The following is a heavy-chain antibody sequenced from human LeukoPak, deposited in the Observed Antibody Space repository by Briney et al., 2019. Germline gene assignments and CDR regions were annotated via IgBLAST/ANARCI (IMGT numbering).Heavy chain of an antibody. Sequence: GGSLRLSCAASGFTFSSYGMHWVRQAPGKGLEWVAVISYDGSNKYYADSVKGRFTISRDNSKNTLYLQMNRLRAEDTAVYYCAKQYYDSSGYYDYWGQGTLVTVSS. J-gene: IGHJ4*02. CDR1: GFTFSSYG. CDR2: ISYDGSNK. V-gene: IGHV3-30*18. CDR3: AKQYYDSSGYYDY. D-gene: IGHD3-22*01.